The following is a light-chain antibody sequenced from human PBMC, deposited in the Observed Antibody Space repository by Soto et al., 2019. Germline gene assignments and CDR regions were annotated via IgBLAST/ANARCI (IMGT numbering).Light chain of an antibody. CDR1: QSISSN. J-gene: IGKJ1*01. V-gene: IGKV1-39*01. CDR2: AAS. Sequence: DIQVTSSPPSFSASVGDSVTIHCRASQSISSNLDWFQQKPGKAPKLLIYAASSWQSGVPSRFSGSGSGTDFTLTISSLQPEDFAAYYCQQYDSTRTFGQGTKVDIK. CDR3: QQYDSTRT.